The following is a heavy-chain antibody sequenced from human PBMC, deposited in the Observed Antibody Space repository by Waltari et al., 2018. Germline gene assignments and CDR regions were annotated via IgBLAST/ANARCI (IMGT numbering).Heavy chain of an antibody. Sequence: QAQLHQWGAGLLKPSETLSLTCAVSGGSFSGYFWSWIRQSPGKGLEWIGEINRDGTANYNPALKSRVGMSVDNIKSQISLSLSSVTAADAAVYYCARVGDYHGSGRFGLDVWGRGTRVTVSS. CDR1: GGSFSGYF. CDR3: ARVGDYHGSGRFGLDV. D-gene: IGHD3-10*01. V-gene: IGHV4-34*01. CDR2: INRDGTA. J-gene: IGHJ6*02.